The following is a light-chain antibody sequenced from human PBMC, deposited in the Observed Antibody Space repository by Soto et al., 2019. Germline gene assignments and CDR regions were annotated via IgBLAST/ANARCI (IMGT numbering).Light chain of an antibody. CDR1: QSISSW. CDR3: QKYNSAPPWT. J-gene: IGKJ1*01. V-gene: IGKV1-5*03. Sequence: DIQMTQSPSTLSAYVGDRVTITCRASQSISSWLAWYQQKPGKAPKLLIYQASSLETGVPSRFSGSGSGTDFTLTISSLQPEDVATYYCQKYNSAPPWTFGQGTKVDIK. CDR2: QAS.